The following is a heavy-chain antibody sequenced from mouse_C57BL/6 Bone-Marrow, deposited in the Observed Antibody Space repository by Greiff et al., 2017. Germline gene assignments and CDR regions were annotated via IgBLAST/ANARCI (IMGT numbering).Heavy chain of an antibody. CDR1: GFTFSSYA. CDR3: ARDGRRAY. V-gene: IGHV5-4*01. Sequence: EVLLVESGGGLVKPGGSLKLSCAASGFTFSSYAMSWVRQTPEKGLEWVATISDGGSYTYYPDNVKGRFTISRDHAKNNLYLQMSHLKSEDTAMYYCARDGRRAYWGQGTLVTVSA. J-gene: IGHJ3*01. CDR2: ISDGGSYT.